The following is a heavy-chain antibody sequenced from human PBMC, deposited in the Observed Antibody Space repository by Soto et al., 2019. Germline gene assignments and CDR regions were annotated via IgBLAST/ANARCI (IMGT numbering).Heavy chain of an antibody. Sequence: SETLSLTCTVSGGSISSSSYYWGWIRQPPGKGLEWIGSIYYSGSTYYNPSLKSRVTISVDTSKNQFSLKLSSVTAADTAVYYCARHHRFITISNPIENWFDPWGQGTLVTVSS. CDR3: ARHHRFITISNPIENWFDP. J-gene: IGHJ5*02. CDR1: GGSISSSSYY. CDR2: IYYSGST. D-gene: IGHD3-3*01. V-gene: IGHV4-39*01.